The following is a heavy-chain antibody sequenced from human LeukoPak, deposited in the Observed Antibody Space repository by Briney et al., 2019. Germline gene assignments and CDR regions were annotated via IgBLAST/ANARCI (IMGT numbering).Heavy chain of an antibody. V-gene: IGHV4-34*01. CDR3: ARVGADGSGFLFDY. D-gene: IGHD3-10*01. CDR1: GGSISGYY. CDR2: INHSGST. Sequence: SETLSLTCAVYGGSISGYYWSWIRQPPGKGLEWIGEINHSGSTNYNPSLKSRVTISVDTSKNQFSLELSSVTAADTAVYYCARVGADGSGFLFDYWGQGTLVTVSS. J-gene: IGHJ4*02.